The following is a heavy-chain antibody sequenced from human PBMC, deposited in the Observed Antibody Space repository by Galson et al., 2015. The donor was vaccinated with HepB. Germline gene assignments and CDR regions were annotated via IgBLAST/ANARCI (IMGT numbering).Heavy chain of an antibody. J-gene: IGHJ3*02. CDR3: ARGSIVGATNAFDI. V-gene: IGHV3-30*03. Sequence: SLRLSCAASGFTFSSYSMNWVRQAPGKGLEWVAVISYDGSNKYYADSVKGRFTISRDNSKNTLYLQMNSLRAEDTAVYYCARGSIVGATNAFDIWGQGTMVTVSS. CDR2: ISYDGSNK. CDR1: GFTFSSYS. D-gene: IGHD1-26*01.